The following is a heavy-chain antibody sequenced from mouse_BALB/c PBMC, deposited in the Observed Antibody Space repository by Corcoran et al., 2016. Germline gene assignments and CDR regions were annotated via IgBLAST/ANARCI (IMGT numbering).Heavy chain of an antibody. CDR2: INPYNDGT. D-gene: IGHD1-1*01. Sequence: EVQLQQSGPELVKPGASVKMSCKASGYTFTSYVMHWVKQKPGQGLEWIGYINPYNDGTKYNEKFKGKATLTSDKSSSTAYMELSSLTSEDSAVYYCAREGSSYLYYYAMDYWGQGTSVTVSS. CDR1: GYTFTSYV. J-gene: IGHJ4*01. CDR3: AREGSSYLYYYAMDY. V-gene: IGHV1S136*01.